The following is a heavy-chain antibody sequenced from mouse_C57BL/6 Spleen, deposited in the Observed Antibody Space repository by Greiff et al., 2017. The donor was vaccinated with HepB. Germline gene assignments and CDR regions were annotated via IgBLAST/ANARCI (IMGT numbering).Heavy chain of an antibody. Sequence: QVQLQQPGAELVRPGSSVKLSCKASGYTFTSYWMHWVKQRPIQGLEWIGNIDPSDSETHYNQKFKDKATLTVDKSSSTAYMQLSSLTAEDSAVYYCARGYYGSGYFDYGGKGTTLTVSS. CDR3: ARGYYGSGYFDY. D-gene: IGHD1-1*01. CDR2: IDPSDSET. CDR1: GYTFTSYW. V-gene: IGHV1-52*01. J-gene: IGHJ2*01.